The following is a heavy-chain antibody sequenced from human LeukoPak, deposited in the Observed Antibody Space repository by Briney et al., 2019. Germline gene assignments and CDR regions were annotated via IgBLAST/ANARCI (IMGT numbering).Heavy chain of an antibody. Sequence: GGTLRLSCAASEFTFGNYWMSWVRQVPGKGPEWVANIRQDGNEFYYVDSVKGRFTISRDNARNSLYLQMNSLRVEDTAVYYCARDKVSGATLLDYWGQGTLVTVSS. D-gene: IGHD1-26*01. CDR1: EFTFGNYW. J-gene: IGHJ4*02. CDR3: ARDKVSGATLLDY. V-gene: IGHV3-7*01. CDR2: IRQDGNEF.